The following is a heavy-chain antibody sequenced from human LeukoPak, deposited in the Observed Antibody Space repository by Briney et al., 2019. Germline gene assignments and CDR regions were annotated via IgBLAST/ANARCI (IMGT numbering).Heavy chain of an antibody. Sequence: ASVRVSCKASGYTFTDYGISWVRQAPGQGLEWMGWIRTYNGDTNYAQKLQGRVSMTTDTSTSTAYMELRSLRSDDMAVYYCARDQNIAASAGIWGQGTMVTVSS. J-gene: IGHJ3*02. CDR2: IRTYNGDT. D-gene: IGHD6-13*01. CDR3: ARDQNIAASAGI. CDR1: GYTFTDYG. V-gene: IGHV1-18*03.